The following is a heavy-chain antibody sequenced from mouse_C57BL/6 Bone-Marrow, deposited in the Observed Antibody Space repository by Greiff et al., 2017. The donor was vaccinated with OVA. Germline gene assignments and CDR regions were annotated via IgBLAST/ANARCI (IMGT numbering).Heavy chain of an antibody. CDR2: IYPRSGNT. V-gene: IGHV1-81*01. CDR3: AREGPYYYGSGFAY. D-gene: IGHD1-1*01. Sequence: LVESGAELARPGASVKLSCKASGYTFTSYGISWVKQRTGQGLEWIGEIYPRSGNTYYNEKFKGKATLTADKSSSTAYMELRSLTSEDSAVYFCAREGPYYYGSGFAYWGQGTLVTVSA. J-gene: IGHJ3*01. CDR1: GYTFTSYG.